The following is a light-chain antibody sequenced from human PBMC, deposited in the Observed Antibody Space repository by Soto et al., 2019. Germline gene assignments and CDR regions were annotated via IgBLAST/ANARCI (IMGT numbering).Light chain of an antibody. V-gene: IGKV3D-20*02. CDR1: QRMSSNY. CDR3: QQRSNWLIT. J-gene: IGKJ5*01. Sequence: LVLTQSPGTLSLSPWERATLSCRASQRMSSNYLAWYQQKPGQAPRLLIYGASSRATGIPDRFSGSGSGTDFTLTISRLEPEDFAVYYCQQRSNWLITFGQGTRLEIK. CDR2: GAS.